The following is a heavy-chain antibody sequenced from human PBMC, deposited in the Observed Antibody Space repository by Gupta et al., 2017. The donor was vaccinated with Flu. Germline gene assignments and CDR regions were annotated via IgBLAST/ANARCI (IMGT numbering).Heavy chain of an antibody. D-gene: IGHD2-15*01. CDR2: VNPHSGST. J-gene: IGHJ5*02. CDR1: GYSFTDYY. Sequence: VQLVQSGADVGKPGASVKVSCKASGYSFTDYYIHWVRQAPGQGLEWMGRVNPHSGSTNYEHKFQGRVTLAMDTSISTAYMELTRLRSDDTAVYYCARERFCNTDSCYRWFDPWGQGTLVIVA. V-gene: IGHV1-2*06. CDR3: ARERFCNTDSCYRWFDP.